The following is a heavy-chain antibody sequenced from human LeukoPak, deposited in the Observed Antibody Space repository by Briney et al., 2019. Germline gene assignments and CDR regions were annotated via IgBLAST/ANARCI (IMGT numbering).Heavy chain of an antibody. Sequence: PGGSLRLSCAASGFTFNDYYMGWIRQAPGKGLECVSYISSSGSTIYYAGSVRGRFTISRDNAKNSLYLQMNSLRAEDTALYYCAKGKGSSSWSVIPDAFDIWGQGTMVTVSS. CDR3: AKGKGSSSWSVIPDAFDI. D-gene: IGHD6-13*01. V-gene: IGHV3-11*01. CDR2: ISSSGSTI. J-gene: IGHJ3*02. CDR1: GFTFNDYY.